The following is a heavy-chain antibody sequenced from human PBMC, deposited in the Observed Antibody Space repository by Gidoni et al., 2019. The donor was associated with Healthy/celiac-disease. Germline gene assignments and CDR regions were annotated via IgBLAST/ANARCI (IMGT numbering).Heavy chain of an antibody. J-gene: IGHJ4*02. CDR3: ARDLGSITIPL. CDR2: IIPILGIA. D-gene: IGHD3-9*01. Sequence: QVQLVQSGAEVTKPGSSVKVSCKASGGTFSSYTISWVRQAPGQGLEWMGRIIPILGIANYAQKFQGRVTITADKSTSTAYMELSSLRSEDTAVYYCARDLGSITIPLWGQGTLVTVSS. CDR1: GGTFSSYT. V-gene: IGHV1-69*08.